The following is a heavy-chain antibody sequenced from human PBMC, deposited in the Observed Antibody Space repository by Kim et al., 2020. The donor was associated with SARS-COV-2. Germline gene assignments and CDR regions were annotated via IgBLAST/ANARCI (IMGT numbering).Heavy chain of an antibody. D-gene: IGHD1-26*01. V-gene: IGHV3-49*04. CDR1: GFTFGGYA. CDR3: HGVSSYADY. Sequence: GGSLRLSCTASGFTFGGYAMRWVRQAPGKGLEWVGVIRNNGYGGTTEYSASVRVRFTIARDKSKIIPHLQRNSLETADAALCYCHGVSSYADYLVQGTLV. J-gene: IGHJ4*02. CDR2: IRNNGYGGTT.